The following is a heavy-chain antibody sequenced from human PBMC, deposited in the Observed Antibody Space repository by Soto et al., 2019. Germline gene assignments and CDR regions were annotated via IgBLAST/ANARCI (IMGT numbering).Heavy chain of an antibody. D-gene: IGHD2-21*02. J-gene: IGHJ4*02. CDR2: ISAYKGYT. Sequence: ASVKVSCKASGYTLTNYGASWVRQAPGQGLEWMGWISAYKGYTNYAQKLQGRVTMTTDTSTNTAYMELNSLTSDDTAVYYCARDPTVVTPLDYWGQGTLVTVSS. CDR1: GYTLTNYG. V-gene: IGHV1-18*01. CDR3: ARDPTVVTPLDY.